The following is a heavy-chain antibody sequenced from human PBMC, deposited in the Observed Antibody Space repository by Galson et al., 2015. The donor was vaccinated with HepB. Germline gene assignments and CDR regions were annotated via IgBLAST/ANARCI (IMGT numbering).Heavy chain of an antibody. CDR1: GGTFSSYA. D-gene: IGHD4-23*01. Sequence: SVKVSCKASGGTFSSYAISWVRQAPGQGLEWMGGIIPIFGTANHAQKFQGRVTITADESTSTAYMELSSLRSEDTAVYYCARDEYGGNSGGDYWGQGTLVTVSS. V-gene: IGHV1-69*13. J-gene: IGHJ4*02. CDR2: IIPIFGTA. CDR3: ARDEYGGNSGGDY.